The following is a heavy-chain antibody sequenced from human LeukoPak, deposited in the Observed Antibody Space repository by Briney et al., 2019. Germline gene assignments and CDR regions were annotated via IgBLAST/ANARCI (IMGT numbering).Heavy chain of an antibody. J-gene: IGHJ4*02. D-gene: IGHD4-23*01. V-gene: IGHV4-39*01. CDR1: GGSISSSSYY. CDR3: ARNSGDY. CDR2: IYYSGST. Sequence: SETLSLTCTVSGGSISSSSYYWGWIRQPPGKGLEWIGSIYYSGSTYYNPSLKSRVTISVDTSKNQFSLKLSSVTAADTAVYYCARNSGDYWGQGTLVTVSS.